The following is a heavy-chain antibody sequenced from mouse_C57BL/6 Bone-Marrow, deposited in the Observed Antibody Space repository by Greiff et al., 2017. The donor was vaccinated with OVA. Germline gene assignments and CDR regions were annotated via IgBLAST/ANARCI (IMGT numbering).Heavy chain of an antibody. J-gene: IGHJ2*01. CDR2: IYPGDGDT. V-gene: IGHV1-82*01. CDR1: GYAFSRSW. CDR3: ARRDDYDY. D-gene: IGHD2-4*01. Sequence: LEESGPELVKPGASVKISCKASGYAFSRSWMNWVKQRPGKGLEWIGRIYPGDGDTNYNGKFKGKATLTADKSSSTAYMQLSSLTSEDSAVYFCARRDDYDYWGQDTTLTVSS.